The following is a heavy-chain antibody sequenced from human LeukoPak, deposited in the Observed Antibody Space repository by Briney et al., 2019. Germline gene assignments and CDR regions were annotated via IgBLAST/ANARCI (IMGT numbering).Heavy chain of an antibody. J-gene: IGHJ4*02. CDR1: GFTFSSYW. V-gene: IGHV3-7*01. CDR2: IKQDGSEK. CDR3: ARDPGDYYDSSGSDY. D-gene: IGHD3-22*01. Sequence: GGSLRLSCAASGFTFSSYWMSWVRQAPGKGLEWVANIKQDGSEKHYVDSVKGRFTISRDNAKNSLYLQMNSLRAEDTAVYYCARDPGDYYDSSGSDYWGQGTLVTVSS.